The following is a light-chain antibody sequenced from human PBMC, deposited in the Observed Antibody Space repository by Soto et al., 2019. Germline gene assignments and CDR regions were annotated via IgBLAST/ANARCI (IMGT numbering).Light chain of an antibody. CDR3: QQYNSYPLT. CDR1: QSISSW. J-gene: IGKJ4*01. V-gene: IGKV1-5*03. Sequence: DIQMTQSPSTLSASVGDRVTITCRASQSISSWLAWYQQKPGKAPKLLIYKASSLESGVPSRFSGSGSGTEFTLTISSPQPDDFATYYGQQYNSYPLTFGGGTKVEIK. CDR2: KAS.